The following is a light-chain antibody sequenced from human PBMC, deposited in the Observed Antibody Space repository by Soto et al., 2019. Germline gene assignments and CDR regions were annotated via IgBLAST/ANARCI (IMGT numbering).Light chain of an antibody. Sequence: EIVMTQSPATLSVSPGERATLSCRASHSVSSYLAWYQQQPGQAPRLLIFDVSNRATGIPARFSGSGSGTDFTLTISSLQPEDFATYYCQQSYSTPPWTFGQGTKVDNK. CDR2: DVS. J-gene: IGKJ1*01. CDR3: QQSYSTPPWT. CDR1: HSVSSY. V-gene: IGKV3D-15*01.